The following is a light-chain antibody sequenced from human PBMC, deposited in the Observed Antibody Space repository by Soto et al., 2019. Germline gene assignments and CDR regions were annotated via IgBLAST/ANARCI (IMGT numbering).Light chain of an antibody. V-gene: IGKV3-15*01. CDR3: QQYDNRPPWT. Sequence: EIGMTQSQATLSLSPGERATLSCRARQSGSSNLAGYQQKPGQAPMLLIYGASTRTTAIPARFSGGGSGTEFTLNISRLRSEDFAVYYGQQYDNRPPWTFGQGTKVDIK. CDR1: QSGSSN. CDR2: GAS. J-gene: IGKJ1*01.